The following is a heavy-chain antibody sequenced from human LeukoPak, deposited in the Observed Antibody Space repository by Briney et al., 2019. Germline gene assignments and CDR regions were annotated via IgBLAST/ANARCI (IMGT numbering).Heavy chain of an antibody. V-gene: IGHV4-34*01. J-gene: IGHJ6*02. CDR1: GGSFSGYY. Sequence: PSETLSLTCAVYGGSFSGYYWSWIRQPPGKGLEWIGEINHSGSTNYNPSLKSRVTISVDTSKNQFSLKLSSVTAADTAVYYCARGPGYGDYVGYYGMDVWGQGTTVTVSS. CDR3: ARGPGYGDYVGYYGMDV. D-gene: IGHD4-17*01. CDR2: INHSGST.